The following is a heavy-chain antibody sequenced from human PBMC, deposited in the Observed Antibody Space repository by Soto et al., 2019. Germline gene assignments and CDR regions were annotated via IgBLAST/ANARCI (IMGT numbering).Heavy chain of an antibody. Sequence: PGGSLRLSCAASGFTFSSYWMSWVRQAPGKGLVWVANIKGDGSERHYVDSVKGRFIISRDNAKNSLFLQMNSLRVEDTAVYYCARDGCTRATCDVYGMDVWGQGTTVTVSS. CDR3: ARDGCTRATCDVYGMDV. D-gene: IGHD3-10*01. J-gene: IGHJ6*02. CDR2: IKGDGSER. CDR1: GFTFSSYW. V-gene: IGHV3-7*03.